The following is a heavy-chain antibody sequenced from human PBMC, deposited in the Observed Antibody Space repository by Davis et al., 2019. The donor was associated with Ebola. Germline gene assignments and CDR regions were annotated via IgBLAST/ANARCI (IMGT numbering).Heavy chain of an antibody. CDR1: GGSFSGYY. D-gene: IGHD3-9*01. V-gene: IGHV4-34*01. CDR2: INHSGST. J-gene: IGHJ6*02. Sequence: SETLSLTCAVYGGSFSGYYWSWIRQPPGKGLEWIGEINHSGSTNYNPSLKSRVTISVDTSKNQFSLKLSSVTAADTAVYYCARGDFDRLRFGMDVWGQGTTVTVSS. CDR3: ARGDFDRLRFGMDV.